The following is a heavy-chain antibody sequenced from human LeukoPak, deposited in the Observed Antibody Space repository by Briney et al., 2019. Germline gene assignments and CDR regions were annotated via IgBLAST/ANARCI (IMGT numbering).Heavy chain of an antibody. CDR1: GFTFSSYA. CDR3: AKGSRSGIAVAGRIDY. D-gene: IGHD6-13*01. Sequence: PGGSLRLSCAASGFTFSSYAMSWVRQAPGKGLEWVSAISGSGGSTYYADSVKGRFTISRDNSKNTLYLQMNSLRAEDTAVYYCAKGSRSGIAVAGRIDYWGQGTLVTVSS. J-gene: IGHJ4*02. V-gene: IGHV3-23*01. CDR2: ISGSGGST.